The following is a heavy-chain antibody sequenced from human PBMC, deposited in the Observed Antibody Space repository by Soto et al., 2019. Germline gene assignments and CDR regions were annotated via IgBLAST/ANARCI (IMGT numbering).Heavy chain of an antibody. V-gene: IGHV1-69*10. Sequence: SVKVSCKASGYTFTSYAMHWVRQAPGQRLEWMGWIIPILGIANYAQKFQGRVTITADKSTSTAYMELSSLRSEDTAVYYCARGVVVVVPAANPHNWFAPWGQGTLVTVSS. CDR3: ARGVVVVVPAANPHNWFAP. CDR2: IIPILGIA. CDR1: GYTFTSYA. J-gene: IGHJ5*02. D-gene: IGHD2-2*01.